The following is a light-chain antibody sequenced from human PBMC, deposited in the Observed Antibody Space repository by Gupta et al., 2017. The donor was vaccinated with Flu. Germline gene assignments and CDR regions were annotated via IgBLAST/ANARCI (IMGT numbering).Light chain of an antibody. CDR3: QQYITLPWT. CDR1: QTMATR. J-gene: IGKJ1*01. Sequence: IQLAQSPSTLSTSVGDRVTIPCRHGQTMATRLAWYQQRPGQAPKLLIFMASSLESGVPSRFSGGGSGTEFTLSISSLQPDDLATYYCQQYITLPWTFGQGTKVEIK. CDR2: MAS. V-gene: IGKV1-5*03.